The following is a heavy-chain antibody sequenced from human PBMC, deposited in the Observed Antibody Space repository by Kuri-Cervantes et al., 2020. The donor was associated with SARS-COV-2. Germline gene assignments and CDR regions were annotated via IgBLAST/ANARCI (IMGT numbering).Heavy chain of an antibody. CDR2: INPNSGGT. CDR1: GYTFTGYY. CDR3: YCSPKEGFDS. V-gene: IGHV1-2*02. D-gene: IGHD2-15*01. Sequence: ASVKVSCKASGYTFTGYYMHWVRQAPGQGLEWMGWINPNSGGTNYAQKFQGRVTITRDISTSTVYMELSSLTSEDTAIYYCYCSPKEGFDSWGQGALVTVSS. J-gene: IGHJ4*02.